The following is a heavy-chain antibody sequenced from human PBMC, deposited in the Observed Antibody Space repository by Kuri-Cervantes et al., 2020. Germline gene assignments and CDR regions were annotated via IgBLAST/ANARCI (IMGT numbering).Heavy chain of an antibody. CDR2: INPNSGGT. CDR3: ARDGHNWNYDQWGTTFYYYGMDV. V-gene: IGHV1-2*02. D-gene: IGHD1-7*01. J-gene: IGHJ6*02. CDR1: GGTFSSYA. Sequence: ASVKVSCKASGGTFSSYAISWVRQAPGQGLEWMGWINPNSGGTNYAQKFQGRVTMTRDTSISTAYMELSRLRSDDTAVYYCARDGHNWNYDQWGTTFYYYGMDVWGQGTTVTVSS.